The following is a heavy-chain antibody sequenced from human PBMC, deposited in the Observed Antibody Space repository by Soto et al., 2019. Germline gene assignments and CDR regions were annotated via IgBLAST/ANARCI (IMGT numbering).Heavy chain of an antibody. Sequence: GASVKVSCKASGYTFTSYGISWVRQAPGQGLEWMGWISAYNGNTNYAQKLQGRVTMTTDTSTSTAYMELRSLRSDDTAVYYCRRNTPHRIENGMDVWGQGTTVTVSS. CDR2: ISAYNGNT. CDR3: RRNTPHRIENGMDV. J-gene: IGHJ6*02. D-gene: IGHD1-1*01. CDR1: GYTFTSYG. V-gene: IGHV1-18*04.